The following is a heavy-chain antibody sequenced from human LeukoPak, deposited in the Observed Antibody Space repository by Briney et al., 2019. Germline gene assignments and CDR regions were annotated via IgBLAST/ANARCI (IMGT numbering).Heavy chain of an antibody. CDR2: IYYSGST. D-gene: IGHD5-24*01. CDR1: GGSISSSSYY. J-gene: IGHJ4*02. V-gene: IGHV4-39*01. Sequence: SETLSLTCTVSGGSISSSSYYWVWIPQPPGQGRVWFGSIYYSGSTNYNPSLKSRVTISVDTSKNQFSLKLSSVTAADTAVYYCARHRGDGYNWVFDYWGQGTLVTVSS. CDR3: ARHRGDGYNWVFDY.